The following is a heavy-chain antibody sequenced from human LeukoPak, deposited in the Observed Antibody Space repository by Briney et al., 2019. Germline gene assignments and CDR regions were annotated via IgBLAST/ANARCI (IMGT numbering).Heavy chain of an antibody. J-gene: IGHJ4*02. CDR3: ARRIAAAVDY. CDR2: ISSSGSTI. D-gene: IGHD6-13*01. V-gene: IGHV3-48*03. Sequence: GGSLRLSCAASGFVFSSYEMNWVRQAPGRGLEWISYISSSGSTIYYADSVKGRFTISRDNAKNSLYLQMSSLRDEDTAVYYCARRIAAAVDYWGQGTLVTVSS. CDR1: GFVFSSYE.